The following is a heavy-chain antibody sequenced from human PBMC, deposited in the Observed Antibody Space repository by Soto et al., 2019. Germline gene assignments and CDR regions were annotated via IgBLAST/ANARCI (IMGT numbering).Heavy chain of an antibody. V-gene: IGHV1-2*02. Sequence: ASVKVSCKASGYTFTGYYMHWVRQAPGQGLEWMGWINPNSGGTNYAQKFQGRVTMTRDTSISTAYMELSRLRSDDTAVYYCARADQLKAHNWCDPWGQGTLVTVSS. J-gene: IGHJ5*02. CDR3: ARADQLKAHNWCDP. CDR1: GYTFTGYY. CDR2: INPNSGGT. D-gene: IGHD2-2*01.